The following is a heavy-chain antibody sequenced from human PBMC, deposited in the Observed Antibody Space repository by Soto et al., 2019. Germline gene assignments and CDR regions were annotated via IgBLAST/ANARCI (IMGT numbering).Heavy chain of an antibody. D-gene: IGHD6-19*01. V-gene: IGHV1-8*01. Sequence: DSVKVSCNASGYTFTSYYINWVRQATGQGLEWMGWMNPNSGNTGYAQKFQGRVTMTRNTSISTAYMELSSLRSEDTAVYYCATYSSGWYYGLFDYWGQGTLVTVSS. J-gene: IGHJ4*02. CDR1: GYTFTSYY. CDR3: ATYSSGWYYGLFDY. CDR2: MNPNSGNT.